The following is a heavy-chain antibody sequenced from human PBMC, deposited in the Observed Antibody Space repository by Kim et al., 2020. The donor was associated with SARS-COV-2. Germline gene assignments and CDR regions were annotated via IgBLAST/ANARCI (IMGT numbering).Heavy chain of an antibody. CDR1: GFTFSSYA. D-gene: IGHD2-15*01. CDR3: ARDWAVVAAFGSWFDP. Sequence: GGSLSLSCAASGFTFSSYAMHWVRQAPGKGLEWVAVISYDGSNKYYADSVKGRFTISRDNSKNTLYLQMNSLRAEDTAVYYCARDWAVVAAFGSWFDPWG. J-gene: IGHJ5*02. V-gene: IGHV3-30*04. CDR2: ISYDGSNK.